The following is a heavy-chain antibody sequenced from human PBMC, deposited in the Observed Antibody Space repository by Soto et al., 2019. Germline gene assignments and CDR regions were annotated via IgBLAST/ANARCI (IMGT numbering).Heavy chain of an antibody. Sequence: VGSLRLSCAASGFTFRNYPMNWVRQAPDKGLEWVAVISYDGSNRDYADSVRGRSTISRDNSKNTLYLQMNSLRPEDTAVYYCAQLLGGSYAFEIWGQGTMVTVSS. V-gene: IGHV3-30-3*01. CDR1: GFTFRNYP. CDR2: ISYDGSNR. J-gene: IGHJ3*02. CDR3: AQLLGGSYAFEI. D-gene: IGHD1-26*01.